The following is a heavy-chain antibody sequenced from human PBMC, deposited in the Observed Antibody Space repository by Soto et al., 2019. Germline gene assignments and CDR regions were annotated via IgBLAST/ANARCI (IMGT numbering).Heavy chain of an antibody. J-gene: IGHJ5*02. CDR1: GFTFSDYY. Sequence: GGSLRLSCAASGFTFSDYYMSWIRQAPGEGLEWVSYISSSGSTIYYADSVKGRFTISRDNAKNSLYLQMNSLRAEDTAVYYCARPKFITMVRGVHNWFDPWGQGTLVTVSS. D-gene: IGHD3-10*01. CDR2: ISSSGSTI. CDR3: ARPKFITMVRGVHNWFDP. V-gene: IGHV3-11*01.